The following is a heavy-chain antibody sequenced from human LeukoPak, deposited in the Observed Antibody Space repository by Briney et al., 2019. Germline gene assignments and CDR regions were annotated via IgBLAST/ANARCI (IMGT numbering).Heavy chain of an antibody. V-gene: IGHV3-23*01. CDR1: GFTFSSYT. D-gene: IGHD3-3*01. Sequence: GGSLRLSCAASGFTFSSYTMSWVRQAPGKGLEWVSGISDSGGSTYYADSVKGRFTISRDNSKTTLHLQMNSLRGEDTAVYYCAKDDDDFLDVFAIWGQGTMVTVSS. CDR3: AKDDDDFLDVFAI. CDR2: ISDSGGST. J-gene: IGHJ3*02.